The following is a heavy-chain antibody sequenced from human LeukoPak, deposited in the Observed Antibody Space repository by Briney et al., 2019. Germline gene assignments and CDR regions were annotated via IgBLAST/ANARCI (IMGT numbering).Heavy chain of an antibody. CDR2: IKEDGSEI. CDR3: TSDRYSNM. D-gene: IGHD6-13*01. J-gene: IGHJ3*02. Sequence: GGSLRLSCVASGFTFSNHWMTWVRQAPGKGLEWVANIKEDGSEIHYVDSVKGRFTISRDNARNSLYLQMNNLRVDDTALYYCTSDRYSNMWGQGIVVTVSS. V-gene: IGHV3-7*01. CDR1: GFTFSNHW.